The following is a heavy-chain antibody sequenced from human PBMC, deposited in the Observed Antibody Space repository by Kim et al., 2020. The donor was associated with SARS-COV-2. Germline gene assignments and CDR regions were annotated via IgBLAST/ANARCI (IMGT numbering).Heavy chain of an antibody. V-gene: IGHV3-23*01. J-gene: IGHJ5*01. CDR3: AKDAIRYDKRWDWFDS. CDR2: IGGDGGKT. D-gene: IGHD1-1*01. CDR1: GFIFGNYS. Sequence: GGSLRLSCAASGFIFGNYSMTWVRQAPGKGLQWVSNIGGDGGKTCYLDSVKGRFTVSRDNSKDTLYLQMNSLRVEDTAVYYCAKDAIRYDKRWDWFDSWGQGTVVTVSS.